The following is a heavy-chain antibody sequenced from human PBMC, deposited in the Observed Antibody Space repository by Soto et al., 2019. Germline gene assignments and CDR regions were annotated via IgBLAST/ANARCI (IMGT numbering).Heavy chain of an antibody. V-gene: IGHV3-21*06. CDR3: AGSAHGDYSFDP. CDR2: ISSTSTDI. Sequence: GGSLRLSCAASGFTFSSYGMNWVRQAPGKGLEWVASISSTSTDINFADSVKGRFIISRDNAKNSLYLQMNSLRVEDTAFYYCAGSAHGDYSFDPWGQGTLVTVSS. J-gene: IGHJ5*02. CDR1: GFTFSSYG. D-gene: IGHD4-17*01.